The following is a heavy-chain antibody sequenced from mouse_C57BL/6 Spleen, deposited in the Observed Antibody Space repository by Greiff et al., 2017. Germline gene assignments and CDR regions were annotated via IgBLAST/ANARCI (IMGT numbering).Heavy chain of an antibody. V-gene: IGHV3-6*01. J-gene: IGHJ2*01. CDR1: GYSFTSCYY. CDR3: ARSWDY. CDR2: ISYDGST. Sequence: EVLLVESGPGLVKPSQSLSLTCSVSGYSFTSCYYWNWLRQFPGNKLEWIGYISYDGSTNYNASLKNRISITRDTSKNQLYLKLNSVTSEDAATNYCARSWDYWGQGTTLTVAS.